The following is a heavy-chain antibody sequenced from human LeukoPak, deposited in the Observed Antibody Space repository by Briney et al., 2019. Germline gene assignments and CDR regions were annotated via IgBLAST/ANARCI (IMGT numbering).Heavy chain of an antibody. J-gene: IGHJ3*02. V-gene: IGHV1-58*01. CDR2: IVVGSGNT. Sequence: SVTVSFTASGFTFTSSAVQWVRQARGQRLEWIGWIVVGSGNTNYAQKFQEKVTITRDMSTSTAYMELSSLRSEDTAVYYCASDGEAHDAFDIWGQGTMVTVSS. CDR1: GFTFTSSA. CDR3: ASDGEAHDAFDI.